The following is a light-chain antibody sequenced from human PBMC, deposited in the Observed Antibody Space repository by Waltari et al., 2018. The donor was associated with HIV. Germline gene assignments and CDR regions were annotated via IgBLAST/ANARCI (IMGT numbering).Light chain of an antibody. CDR3: LLYYTGPSWL. V-gene: IGLV7-43*01. J-gene: IGLJ3*02. CDR1: IGPVTGGHH. CDR2: GSV. Sequence: QTVVTQEPSLTVSPGGTVTLTCAPTIGPVTGGHHPSWFQVKPGQRPRPLVYGSVNRPSWAPARFSGSLLGDKAALTLSGVQLEDEGDYLCLLYYTGPSWLFGGGTKLTVL.